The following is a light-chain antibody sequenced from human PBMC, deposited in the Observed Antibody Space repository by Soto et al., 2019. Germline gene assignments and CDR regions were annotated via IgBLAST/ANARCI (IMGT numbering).Light chain of an antibody. J-gene: IGKJ1*01. Sequence: DIQMTQSPSTLAGAVGDRVTITCRASQTISSWLAWYQQKTGKAPKLLIYKASTLQSGVPSRFSGSGSGTEFTLTISSLQPDDFANYYCQHYNSYSEAFGQGTKVELK. V-gene: IGKV1-5*03. CDR2: KAS. CDR3: QHYNSYSEA. CDR1: QTISSW.